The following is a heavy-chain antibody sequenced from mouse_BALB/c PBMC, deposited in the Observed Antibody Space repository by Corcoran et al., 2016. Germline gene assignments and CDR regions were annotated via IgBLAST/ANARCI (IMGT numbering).Heavy chain of an antibody. CDR3: AREGRRGYFDV. CDR2: INPYNDGT. CDR1: GYTFTSYV. V-gene: IGHV1S136*01. Sequence: EVQLQQYGPELVKPGASVKISCKASGYTFTSYVMHWVKQKPGQGLEWIGYINPYNDGTKYNEKFKGKATLTSDKSSSTAYMELSSLTSEDSAVYYCAREGRRGYFDVWGAGTTVTVSS. J-gene: IGHJ1*01.